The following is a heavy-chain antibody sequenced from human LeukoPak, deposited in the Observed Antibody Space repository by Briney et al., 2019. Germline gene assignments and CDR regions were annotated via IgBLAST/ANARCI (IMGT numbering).Heavy chain of an antibody. J-gene: IGHJ4*02. Sequence: GASVKVSYKASGYRFTGHYIHWVRQAPGQGLEWMSWINPDSGDTNHAQTFQGRVTMTRDTSISTVYLELSSLTSDDTAVYYCARDPVRGYYYGLEYYFDYWGQGTLVTVSS. V-gene: IGHV1-2*02. D-gene: IGHD3-22*01. CDR3: ARDPVRGYYYGLEYYFDY. CDR1: GYRFTGHY. CDR2: INPDSGDT.